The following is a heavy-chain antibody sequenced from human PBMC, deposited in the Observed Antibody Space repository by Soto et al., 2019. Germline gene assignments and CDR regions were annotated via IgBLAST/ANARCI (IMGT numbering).Heavy chain of an antibody. V-gene: IGHV3-74*01. D-gene: IGHD3-10*01. CDR1: GFTFSSYW. CDR3: ARVRGVIPIYYYYGMDV. Sequence: PGGSLRLSCAASGFTFSSYWMHWVRQAPGKGLVWVSRINSDGSSTSYADSVKGRFTISRDNAKNTLYLQMNSLRAEDTAVYYCARVRGVIPIYYYYGMDVWGQGTTVTVSS. J-gene: IGHJ6*02. CDR2: INSDGSST.